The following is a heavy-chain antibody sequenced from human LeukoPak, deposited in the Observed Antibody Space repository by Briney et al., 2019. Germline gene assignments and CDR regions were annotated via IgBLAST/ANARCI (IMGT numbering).Heavy chain of an antibody. CDR3: ASPAGSNYDVLTGPGYCDY. CDR1: GYIFTDYY. CDR2: INPNSGDT. J-gene: IGHJ4*02. D-gene: IGHD3-9*01. V-gene: IGHV1-2*02. Sequence: ASVKVSCKASGYIFTDYYMHWVRQAPGQGLEWLGWINPNSGDTSYAQKFQGRVTMTRDTSITTVYMELRGLTSDDTAVYFCASPAGSNYDVLTGPGYCDYWGQGTLVTVPS.